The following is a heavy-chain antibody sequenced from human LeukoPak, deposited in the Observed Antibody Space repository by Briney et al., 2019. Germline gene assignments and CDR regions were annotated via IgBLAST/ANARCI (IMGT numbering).Heavy chain of an antibody. CDR3: AKHPIASTYYYGSGSYGY. CDR2: ISGSGGST. Sequence: GASLRLSCAASGFTFSSYAMSWVRQAPGKGLEWVSAISGSGGSTYYADSVKGRLTISRDNSKNTLYLQMNSLRAEDTAVYYCAKHPIASTYYYGSGSYGYWGQGTLVTVSS. V-gene: IGHV3-23*01. J-gene: IGHJ4*02. CDR1: GFTFSSYA. D-gene: IGHD3-10*01.